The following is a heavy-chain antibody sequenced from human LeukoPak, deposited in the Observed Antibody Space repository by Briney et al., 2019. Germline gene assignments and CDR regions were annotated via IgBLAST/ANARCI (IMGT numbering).Heavy chain of an antibody. J-gene: IGHJ4*02. D-gene: IGHD6-19*01. Sequence: GGSLRLSCAASGFTFSSYAMHWVRQAPGKGLEWVAVISYDGSNKYYADSVKGRFTISRDNSKNTLYPQMNSLRAEDTAVYYCASQKAGYSSGCIDYWGQGTPVTVSS. CDR3: ASQKAGYSSGCIDY. CDR1: GFTFSSYA. CDR2: ISYDGSNK. V-gene: IGHV3-30*04.